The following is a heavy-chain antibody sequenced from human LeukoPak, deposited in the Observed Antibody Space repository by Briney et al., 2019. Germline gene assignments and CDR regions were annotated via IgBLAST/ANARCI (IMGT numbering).Heavy chain of an antibody. CDR1: GFTFSSYA. CDR2: ISYDGSNK. V-gene: IGHV3-30*04. CDR3: ARDGTGYSYGYVDY. D-gene: IGHD5-18*01. J-gene: IGHJ4*02. Sequence: QPGGSLRLSCAASGFTFSSYAMHWVRQAPGKGLEWVAVISYDGSNKYYADSVKGRFTISRDNSKNTLYLQMNSPRAEDTAVYYCARDGTGYSYGYVDYWGQGTLVTVSS.